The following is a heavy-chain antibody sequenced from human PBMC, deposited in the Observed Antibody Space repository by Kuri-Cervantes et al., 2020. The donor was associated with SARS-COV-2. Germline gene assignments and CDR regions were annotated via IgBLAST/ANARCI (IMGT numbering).Heavy chain of an antibody. CDR1: GFTFSSYA. Sequence: GESLKISCAASGFTFSSYAMHWVRQAPGKGLEWVAVISYDGSNKYYADSVKGRFTISRDNSKNTLYLQMNSLRAEDTAVYYCAKWYHDYMWETWRYNYFDPWGPGTLVTVSS. V-gene: IGHV3-30-3*02. D-gene: IGHD3-16*01. CDR3: AKWYHDYMWETWRYNYFDP. CDR2: ISYDGSNK. J-gene: IGHJ5*02.